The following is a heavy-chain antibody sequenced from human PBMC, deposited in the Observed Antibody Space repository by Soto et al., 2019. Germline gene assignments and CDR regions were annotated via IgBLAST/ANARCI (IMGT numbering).Heavy chain of an antibody. Sequence: GGSLRLSCAASEFTVSSNYMSWVRQAPGKGLEWVSVIYSGGSTYYADSVKGRFTISRDNSKNTLYLQMNSLRAEDTAVYYCARDNGHGDYVVGELDYWGQGTLVTVSS. CDR1: EFTVSSNY. V-gene: IGHV3-66*01. D-gene: IGHD4-17*01. J-gene: IGHJ4*02. CDR3: ARDNGHGDYVVGELDY. CDR2: IYSGGST.